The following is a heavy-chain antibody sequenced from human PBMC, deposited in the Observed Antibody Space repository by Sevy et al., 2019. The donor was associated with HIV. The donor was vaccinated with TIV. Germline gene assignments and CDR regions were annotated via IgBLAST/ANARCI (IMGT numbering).Heavy chain of an antibody. CDR3: ARQEYSSSPFDP. J-gene: IGHJ5*02. D-gene: IGHD6-13*01. V-gene: IGHV4-39*01. Sequence: SETLSLTCTVSGGSVRSSIYYWAWIRQPPGKGLECIGTIYYTGTTSYIPSLKSRLTISVDKSKNQLSLKLSSVTAADTATYYCARQEYSSSPFDPWGQGALVTVSS. CDR1: GGSVRSSIYY. CDR2: IYYTGTT.